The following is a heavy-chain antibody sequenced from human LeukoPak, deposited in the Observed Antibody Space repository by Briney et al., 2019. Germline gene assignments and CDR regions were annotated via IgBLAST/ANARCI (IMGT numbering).Heavy chain of an antibody. CDR2: ISSSGSTI. D-gene: IGHD3-22*01. V-gene: IGHV3-48*03. J-gene: IGHJ3*02. CDR3: ARDLHYYDSSGYYLGDAFDI. Sequence: HPGGSLRLSCAASGFTFSSYAMSWVRQAPGKGLEWVSAISSSGSTIYYADSVKGRFTISRDNAKNSLYLQMNSLRAEDTAVYYCARDLHYYDSSGYYLGDAFDIWGQGTMVTVSS. CDR1: GFTFSSYA.